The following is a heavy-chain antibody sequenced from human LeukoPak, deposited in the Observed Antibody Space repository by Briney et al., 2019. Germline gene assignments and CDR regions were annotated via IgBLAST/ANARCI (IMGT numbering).Heavy chain of an antibody. J-gene: IGHJ4*02. V-gene: IGHV3-48*04. D-gene: IGHD4-17*01. Sequence: GGSLRLSCAASGFTFSSYSMNWVRQAPGKGLEWVSYISSSSSTIYYADSVKGRFTISRDNAKNSLYLQMNSLRAEDTAVYYCARDSNPTGNYGDQRGYFDYWGQGTLVTVSS. CDR2: ISSSSSTI. CDR3: ARDSNPTGNYGDQRGYFDY. CDR1: GFTFSSYS.